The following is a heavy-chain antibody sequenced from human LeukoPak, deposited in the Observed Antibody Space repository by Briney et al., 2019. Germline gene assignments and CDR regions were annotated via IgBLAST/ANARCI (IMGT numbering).Heavy chain of an antibody. J-gene: IGHJ3*02. V-gene: IGHV3-21*01. CDR1: GFTFSSYE. CDR2: ISSSSSYI. D-gene: IGHD3-10*01. Sequence: GGSLRLSCAASGFTFSSYEMNWVCQAPGKGLEWVSSISSSSSYIYYADSVKGRFTISRDNAKNSLYLQMNSLRAEDTAVYYCARNRGSTGGGDAFDIWGQGTMVTVSS. CDR3: ARNRGSTGGGDAFDI.